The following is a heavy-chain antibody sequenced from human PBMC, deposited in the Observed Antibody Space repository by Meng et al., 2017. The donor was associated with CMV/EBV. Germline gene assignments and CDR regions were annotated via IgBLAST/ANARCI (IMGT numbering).Heavy chain of an antibody. V-gene: IGHV1-2*02. Sequence: ASVKVSCKASGYTFTGYYMHWVRQVPGQGLEWIGWINPNSGGTNYAQKFQGRVTMTRDTSISTAYMELSRLRSDDTAVYYCAGGWFGELSNRAYYYYGMDVWGQGTTVTVSS. CDR2: INPNSGGT. CDR3: AGGWFGELSNRAYYYYGMDV. J-gene: IGHJ6*02. CDR1: GYTFTGYY. D-gene: IGHD3-10*01.